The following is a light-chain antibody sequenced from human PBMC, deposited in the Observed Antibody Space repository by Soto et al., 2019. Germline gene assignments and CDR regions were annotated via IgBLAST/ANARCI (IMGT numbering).Light chain of an antibody. V-gene: IGKV3-11*01. CDR2: DAS. CDR3: QQRSNWPTIT. CDR1: QSFSSY. J-gene: IGKJ5*01. Sequence: EIVLAQSPGTLSLSPGERATLSCRASQSFSSYLAWYQQKPGQAPRLLIYDASNRATGIPARFSGSGSGTDFTLTISSLEPEDFAVYYCQQRSNWPTITFGQGTRLEIK.